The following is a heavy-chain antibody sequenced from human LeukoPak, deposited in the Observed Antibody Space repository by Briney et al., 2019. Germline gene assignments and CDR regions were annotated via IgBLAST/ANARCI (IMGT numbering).Heavy chain of an antibody. D-gene: IGHD2-2*01. Sequence: SETLSLTCTVSGGSISSSSYYWGWIRQPPGKGLEWIGSIYYSGSTYYNPSLKSRVTISVDTSKNQFSLKLSSVTAADTAVYYCARDLQIVPAAKDAFDIWGQGTMVTVSS. CDR3: ARDLQIVPAAKDAFDI. CDR2: IYYSGST. J-gene: IGHJ3*02. CDR1: GGSISSSSYY. V-gene: IGHV4-39*07.